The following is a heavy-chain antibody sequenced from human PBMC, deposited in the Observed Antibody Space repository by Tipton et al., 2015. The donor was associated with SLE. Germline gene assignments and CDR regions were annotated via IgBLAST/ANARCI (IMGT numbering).Heavy chain of an antibody. J-gene: IGHJ4*02. Sequence: RSLRLSCAASGFTFSSYGMHWVRQAPGKGLEWVAFIRYDGSNKYYADSVKGRFTISRDNSKNTLYLQMNSLRAEDTAVYYCARDNRDTAMVFDYWGQGTLVTVSS. V-gene: IGHV3-33*01. CDR3: ARDNRDTAMVFDY. D-gene: IGHD5-18*01. CDR2: IRYDGSNK. CDR1: GFTFSSYG.